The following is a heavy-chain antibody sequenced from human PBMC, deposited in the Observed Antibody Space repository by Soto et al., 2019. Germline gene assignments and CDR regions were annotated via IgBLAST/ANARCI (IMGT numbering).Heavy chain of an antibody. V-gene: IGHV3-23*01. CDR1: GFTFSSFG. CDR2: ISTSGGRT. D-gene: IGHD4-17*01. Sequence: EVQLLESGGDLLQPGGSLRLSCAASGFTFSSFGMNWVRQAPGKGLEWVSTISTSGGRTYYADSVKGRFTISRDNSKTTLYLQMDSLRAEDKAVYFCAKGTTVTTRPRYFDYGSQGTVVTVST. J-gene: IGHJ4*02. CDR3: AKGTTVTTRPRYFDY.